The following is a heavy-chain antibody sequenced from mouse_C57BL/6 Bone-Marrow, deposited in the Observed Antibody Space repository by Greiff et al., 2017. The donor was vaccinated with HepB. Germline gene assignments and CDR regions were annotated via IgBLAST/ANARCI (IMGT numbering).Heavy chain of an antibody. CDR1: GFSFNTYA. CDR3: VVSNYAMDH. V-gene: IGHV10-1*01. J-gene: IGHJ4*01. D-gene: IGHD1-1*01. Sequence: DVKLVESGGGLVQPKGSLKLSCAASGFSFNTYAMNWVRQAPGKGLEWVARIRSKSNNYATYYADSVKDRFTISRDDSESMLYLQMNNLKTEDTAMYYCVVSNYAMDHWGQGTSVTVSS. CDR2: IRSKSNNYAT.